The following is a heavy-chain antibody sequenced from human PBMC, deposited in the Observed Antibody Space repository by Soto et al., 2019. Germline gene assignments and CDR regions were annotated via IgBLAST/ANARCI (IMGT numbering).Heavy chain of an antibody. CDR3: AATFDSGSYDFGGHPW. CDR2: IVVGSGKT. V-gene: IGHV1-58*02. CDR1: GFTFSSSA. J-gene: IGHJ4*02. D-gene: IGHD2-21*01. Sequence: GASVKVSCKASGFTFSSSAIQGVLQAVVRAREWIGWIVVGSGKTDYTHNLQARVTITRDKSTSTAYMELSGLRSEDTAVYYCAATFDSGSYDFGGHPWWGQGTLVTVSS.